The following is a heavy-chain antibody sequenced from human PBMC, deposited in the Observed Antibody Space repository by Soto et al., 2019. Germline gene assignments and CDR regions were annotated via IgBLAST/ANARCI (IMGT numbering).Heavy chain of an antibody. CDR1: GFTFSSYG. CDR3: AKDSVVGARTGQYYFDY. Sequence: QVQLVESGGGVVQPGRSLRLSCAASGFTFSSYGMHWVRQAPGKGLEWVAVISYDGSNKYYADSVKGRFTISRDNSKNTLYLQMNSLRAEDTDVYYCAKDSVVGARTGQYYFDYWGQGTLVTVSS. V-gene: IGHV3-30*18. D-gene: IGHD1-26*01. J-gene: IGHJ4*02. CDR2: ISYDGSNK.